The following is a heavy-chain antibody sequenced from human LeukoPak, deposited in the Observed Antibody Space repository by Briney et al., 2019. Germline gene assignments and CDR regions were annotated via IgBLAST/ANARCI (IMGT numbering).Heavy chain of an antibody. J-gene: IGHJ6*02. CDR2: TYYRSKWYN. D-gene: IGHD6-13*01. Sequence: SQTLSLTCAISGDSVSNNSAAWNWIRQSPSRGLEWLGRTYYRSKWYNDYAVSVKSRITINPDTSKNQFSLQLNSVTPEDTAVYYCAGVEAAADYYYYGMDVWGQGTTVTVSS. CDR1: GDSVSNNSAA. CDR3: AGVEAAADYYYYGMDV. V-gene: IGHV6-1*01.